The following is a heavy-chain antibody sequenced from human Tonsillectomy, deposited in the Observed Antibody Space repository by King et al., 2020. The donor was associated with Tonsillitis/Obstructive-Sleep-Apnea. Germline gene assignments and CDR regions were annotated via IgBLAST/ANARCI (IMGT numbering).Heavy chain of an antibody. V-gene: IGHV3-7*02. CDR1: GFTFSRYW. J-gene: IGHJ4*02. Sequence: VQLVESGGGLVQPGGSLRLSCAASGFTFSRYWMSWVRQAPGKGLEWVANIKRDGSEKYYVDSVKGRFTISRDNAKNSLYLQMNSLRAEDTAVYYCGTTNGGSFPRFDYWGQGTLVTVSS. CDR3: GTTNGGSFPRFDY. CDR2: IKRDGSEK. D-gene: IGHD2-8*01.